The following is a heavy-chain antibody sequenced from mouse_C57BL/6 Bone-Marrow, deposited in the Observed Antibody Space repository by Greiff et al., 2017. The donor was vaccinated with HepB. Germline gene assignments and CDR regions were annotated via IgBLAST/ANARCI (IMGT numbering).Heavy chain of an antibody. D-gene: IGHD1-1*01. CDR2: IRNKANNHAT. CDR1: GFTFSDAW. V-gene: IGHV6-6*01. CDR3: LITTEDWYFDV. J-gene: IGHJ1*03. Sequence: EVMLVESGGGLVQPGGSMKLSCAASGFTFSDAWMDWVRQSPEKGLEWVAEIRNKANNHATYYAESVKGRFTISRDDSKSSVYLQMNSLRAEDTGIYYCLITTEDWYFDVWGTGTTVTVSS.